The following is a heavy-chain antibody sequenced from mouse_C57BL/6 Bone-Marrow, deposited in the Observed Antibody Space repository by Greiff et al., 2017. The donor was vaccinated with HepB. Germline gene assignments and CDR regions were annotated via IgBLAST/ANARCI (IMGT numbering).Heavy chain of an antibody. Sequence: EVKLVESGGGLVQPGGSRKLSCAASGFTFSSFGIHWVRQAPEKGLEWVAYISSGSSAIYYADTVKGRFTISRDNPKNTLFLQMTSLRSEDPAMYYCARQDPFYYAMDYWGQGTSVTVSS. CDR1: GFTFSSFG. V-gene: IGHV5-17*02. CDR3: ARQDPFYYAMDY. CDR2: ISSGSSAI. J-gene: IGHJ4*01.